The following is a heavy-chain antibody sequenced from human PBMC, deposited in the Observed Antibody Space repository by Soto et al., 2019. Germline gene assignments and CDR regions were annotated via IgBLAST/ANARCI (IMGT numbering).Heavy chain of an antibody. D-gene: IGHD2-15*01. CDR3: ARVSRPVVVVAATDY. J-gene: IGHJ4*02. Sequence: GGSLRLSCAASGFTFSSYSMNWVRQAPGKGLEWVSSISSSSSYIYYADSVKGRFTISRDNAKNSLYLQMNSLRAEDTAVYYCARVSRPVVVVAATDYWGQGTLVTVAS. V-gene: IGHV3-21*01. CDR2: ISSSSSYI. CDR1: GFTFSSYS.